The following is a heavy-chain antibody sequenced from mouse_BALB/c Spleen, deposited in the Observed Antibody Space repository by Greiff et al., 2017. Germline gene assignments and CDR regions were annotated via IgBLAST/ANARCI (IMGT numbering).Heavy chain of an antibody. Sequence: EVQLQQSGPELVKPGASVKIPCKASGYTFTDYNMDWVKQSHGKSLEWIGDINPNNGGTIYNQKFKGKATLTVDKSSSTAYMELRSLTSEDTAVYYCARDYYGSSYGWYFDVWGAGTTVTVSS. V-gene: IGHV1-18*01. CDR1: GYTFTDYN. D-gene: IGHD1-1*01. J-gene: IGHJ1*01. CDR2: INPNNGGT. CDR3: ARDYYGSSYGWYFDV.